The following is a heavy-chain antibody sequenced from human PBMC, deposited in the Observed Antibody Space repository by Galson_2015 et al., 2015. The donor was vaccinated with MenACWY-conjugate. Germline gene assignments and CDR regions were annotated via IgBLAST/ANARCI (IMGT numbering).Heavy chain of an antibody. CDR2: VIPILGEV. J-gene: IGHJ4*02. CDR3: ARVSAAVVATSPVVAANPRVSPRVFDS. CDR1: GGTFTTFG. V-gene: IGHV1-69*04. D-gene: IGHD4-23*01. Sequence: SVKVSCKASGGTFTTFGISWVRQAPGQGLECVGRVIPILGEVTYAQEFQGRVTITADKSTWTAYMELSSLRSDDTAVYYCARVSAAVVATSPVVAANPRVSPRVFDSWGQGTLVTVSS.